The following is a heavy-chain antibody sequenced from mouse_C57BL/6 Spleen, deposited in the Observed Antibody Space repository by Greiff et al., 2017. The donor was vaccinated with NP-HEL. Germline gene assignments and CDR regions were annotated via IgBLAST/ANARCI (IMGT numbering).Heavy chain of an antibody. V-gene: IGHV1-62-2*01. CDR3: ARHGDYYGSSDGDWYFDV. J-gene: IGHJ1*03. Sequence: QVQLKQSGAELVKPGASVKLSCKASGYTFTEYTIHWVKQRSGQGLEWIGWFYPGSGSIKYNEKFKDKATLTADKSSSTVYMELSRLTSEDSAVYFCARHGDYYGSSDGDWYFDVWGTGTTVTVSS. D-gene: IGHD1-1*01. CDR2: FYPGSGSI. CDR1: GYTFTEYT.